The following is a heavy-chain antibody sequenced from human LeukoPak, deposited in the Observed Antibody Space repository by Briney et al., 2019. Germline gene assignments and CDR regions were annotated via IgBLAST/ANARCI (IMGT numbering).Heavy chain of an antibody. Sequence: SQTLSLTCAISGDSVTSNSVTWNWIRQSPSRGLEWLGRTYYRSTWYNDYAVSVRGRITVNPDTSKNQFSLHLNSVTPEDTAVYYCARRLTQYDCFDPWGQGILVTVSS. CDR3: ARRLTQYDCFDP. CDR2: TYYRSTWYN. V-gene: IGHV6-1*01. CDR1: GDSVTSNSVT. J-gene: IGHJ5*02. D-gene: IGHD2-2*01.